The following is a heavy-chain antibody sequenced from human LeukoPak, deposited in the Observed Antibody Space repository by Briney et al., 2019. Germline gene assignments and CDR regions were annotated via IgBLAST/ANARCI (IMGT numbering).Heavy chain of an antibody. V-gene: IGHV3-30*18. D-gene: IGHD3-9*01. CDR2: ISYDGSNK. J-gene: IGHJ4*02. Sequence: PGRSLRLSCAASGFTFSSYGMHWVRQAPGKGLGWVAVISYDGSNKYYADSVKGRFTISRDNSKNTLYLQMNSLRAEDTAVYYCAKASLRYFDSMDYFDYWGQGTLVTVSS. CDR1: GFTFSSYG. CDR3: AKASLRYFDSMDYFDY.